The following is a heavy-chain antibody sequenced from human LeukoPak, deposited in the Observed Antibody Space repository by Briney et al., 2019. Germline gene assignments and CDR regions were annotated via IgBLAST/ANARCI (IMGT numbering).Heavy chain of an antibody. J-gene: IGHJ3*02. CDR1: GYTFTGYY. CDR3: ARAGRRITMIVVGDDAFDI. Sequence: ASVKVSCKASGYTFTGYYMHWVRQAPGQGLEWVGWINPNSGGTNYAQKFQGGVTMTRDTSISTAYMELSRLRSDDTAVYYCARAGRRITMIVVGDDAFDIWGQGTMVTVSS. CDR2: INPNSGGT. D-gene: IGHD3-22*01. V-gene: IGHV1-2*02.